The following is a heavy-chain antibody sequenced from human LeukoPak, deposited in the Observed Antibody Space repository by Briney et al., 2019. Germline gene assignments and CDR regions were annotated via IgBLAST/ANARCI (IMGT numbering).Heavy chain of an antibody. Sequence: SETLSLTCTVSGGSISDYYWSWIRQSPGKGLEWIGYIYYSGTTNYNPSLKSRVTISVDTSTNQFSLKLSSVTAADTAVYYCARRGYSYGSYYYYMDVWGKGTTVTISS. D-gene: IGHD5-18*01. V-gene: IGHV4-59*01. J-gene: IGHJ6*03. CDR3: ARRGYSYGSYYYYMDV. CDR2: IYYSGTT. CDR1: GGSISDYY.